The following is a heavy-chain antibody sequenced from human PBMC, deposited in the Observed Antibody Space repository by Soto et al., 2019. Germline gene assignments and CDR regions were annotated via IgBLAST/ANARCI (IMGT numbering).Heavy chain of an antibody. CDR3: ASRGSSSSDYPTPKQHHYYYYMDV. V-gene: IGHV4-59*01. Sequence: SETLSLTCTVSGGSISSYYWSWIRQPPGKGLEWIGYIYYSGSTNYNPSLKSRVTISVDTSKNQFSLKLSSVTAADTAVYYCASRGSSSSDYPTPKQHHYYYYMDVWGKGTTVTVSS. D-gene: IGHD6-6*01. J-gene: IGHJ6*03. CDR1: GGSISSYY. CDR2: IYYSGST.